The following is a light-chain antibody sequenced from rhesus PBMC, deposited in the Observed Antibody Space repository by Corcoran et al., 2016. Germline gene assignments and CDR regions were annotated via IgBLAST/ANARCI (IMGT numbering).Light chain of an antibody. J-gene: IGKJ1*01. CDR3: QQYSNWPT. V-gene: IGKV3-35*01. CDR2: DAS. CDR1: QSVSSS. Sequence: EIVLTQSPATLSLSPGERATLSCRASQSVSSSLAWYQQKPGQAPRLLISDASSRATGIPDRFSGRGSGTDFTLTISSLEPEDVGVYYCQQYSNWPTFGQGTKVEIK.